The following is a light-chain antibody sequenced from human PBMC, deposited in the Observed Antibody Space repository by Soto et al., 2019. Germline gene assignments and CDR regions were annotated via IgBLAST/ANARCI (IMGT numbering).Light chain of an antibody. J-gene: IGKJ4*01. V-gene: IGKV3-20*01. CDR1: QTISDY. CDR3: QQYGSSRLT. CDR2: GAS. Sequence: EIVLTQSPGILSLSPGERATLSCRASQTISDYLAWYQQKPGQAPRLLISGASIRATGVPDRFSGSGSGTDFTLTISRLEPEDFAVYYCQQYGSSRLTFGGGTKVEIK.